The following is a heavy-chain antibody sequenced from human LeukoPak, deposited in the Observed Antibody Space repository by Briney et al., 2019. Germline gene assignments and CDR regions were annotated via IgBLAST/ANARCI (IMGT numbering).Heavy chain of an antibody. V-gene: IGHV4-39*01. CDR1: GGSISSSSYY. Sequence: SETLSLTCTVSGGSISSSSYYWGWIRQPPGKGLEWIGSIYYSGSTYYNPSLKSRVTISVDTSKNQFSLKLSSVTAAGTAVYYCARQRTTGTTSLLWGQGTLVTVSS. CDR2: IYYSGST. J-gene: IGHJ4*02. CDR3: ARQRTTGTTSLL. D-gene: IGHD1-1*01.